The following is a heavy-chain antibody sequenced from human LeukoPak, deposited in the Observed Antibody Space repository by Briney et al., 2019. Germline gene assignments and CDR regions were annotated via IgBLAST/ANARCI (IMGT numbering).Heavy chain of an antibody. D-gene: IGHD3-9*01. J-gene: IGHJ4*02. CDR2: YDPEYGDT. CDR3: TAVSLLWCFDVLTFYSYPNYFDF. Sequence: ASVKVSCKVSGYSFNVLSVHWVRQAPGKGLQWMGGYDPEYGDTIYAQNFQGRLTMTEDTSTATAFMEVSSLRSEDTAVYYCTAVSLLWCFDVLTFYSYPNYFDFWGQGTLVTVSS. CDR1: GYSFNVLS. V-gene: IGHV1-24*01.